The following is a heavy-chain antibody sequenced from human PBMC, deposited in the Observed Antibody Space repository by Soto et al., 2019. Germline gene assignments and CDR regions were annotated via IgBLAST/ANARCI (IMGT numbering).Heavy chain of an antibody. V-gene: IGHV4-59*08. CDR2: IYYSGST. Sequence: PSETLSLTCTVSGGSISSYYWSWIRQPPGKGLEWIGYIYYSGSTNYNPSLKSRVTISVDTSKNQFSLKLSSVTAADTAVYYCAGALSYDYIWGSYRTIFGPFDYWGQGTLVTVSS. CDR1: GGSISSYY. D-gene: IGHD3-16*02. J-gene: IGHJ4*02. CDR3: AGALSYDYIWGSYRTIFGPFDY.